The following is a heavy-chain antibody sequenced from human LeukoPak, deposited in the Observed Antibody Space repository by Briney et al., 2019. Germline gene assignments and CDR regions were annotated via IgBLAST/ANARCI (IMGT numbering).Heavy chain of an antibody. V-gene: IGHV1-69*13. CDR2: IIPIFGTA. CDR1: GGTFSSYA. CDR3: VRVSLMITSDYYYGMDV. D-gene: IGHD3-16*01. J-gene: IGHJ6*02. Sequence: GASVKVSCKASGGTFSSYAISWVRQAPGQGLEWMGGIIPIFGTANYAQKFQGRVTITADESTSTAYMELSSLRSEDTAMYYCVRVSLMITSDYYYGMDVWGQGTTVTVSS.